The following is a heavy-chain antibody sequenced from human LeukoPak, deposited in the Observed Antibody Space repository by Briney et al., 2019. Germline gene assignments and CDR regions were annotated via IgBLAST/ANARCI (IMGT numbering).Heavy chain of an antibody. Sequence: ASVNVSCKVSGYTLTELSMHWVRQAPGKGLEWMGGFDPEDGETIYAQKFQGRVTMTEGTSTDTAYMELSSLRSEDTAVYYCATVNFGRIVGASNWFDPWGQGTLVTVSS. CDR2: FDPEDGET. CDR3: ATVNFGRIVGASNWFDP. J-gene: IGHJ5*02. CDR1: GYTLTELS. D-gene: IGHD1-26*01. V-gene: IGHV1-24*01.